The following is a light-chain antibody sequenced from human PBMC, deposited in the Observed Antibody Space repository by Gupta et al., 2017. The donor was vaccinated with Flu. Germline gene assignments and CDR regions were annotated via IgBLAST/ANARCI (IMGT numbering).Light chain of an antibody. CDR3: QVGDSSSAPWV. J-gene: IGLJ3*02. CDR1: NIGGRS. CDR2: DDT. Sequence: SYVLSQPPSLSLAPGETATIVWEGDNIGGRSVHWYQQRPGQAPYLVLFDDTDRPSAIPDRFSGSNSGNTATLTITRVAAGDEADYFCQVGDSSSAPWVFGGGTKLTVL. V-gene: IGLV3-21*02.